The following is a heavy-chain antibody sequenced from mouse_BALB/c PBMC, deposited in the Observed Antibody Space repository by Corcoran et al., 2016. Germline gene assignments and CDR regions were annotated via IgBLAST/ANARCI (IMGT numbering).Heavy chain of an antibody. J-gene: IGHJ1*01. CDR2: INPDSGTI. CDR1: GFDFSRYW. V-gene: IGHV4-1*02. CDR3: AGRGDGYWYFDV. Sequence: EVKLLESGGCLVQPGGSLKLSCAASGFDFSRYWMTWVRQAPGKGLEWIGEINPDSGTINYTPSLKDKFIISRDNAKNTLFLQMTKVRSEDTALYYCAGRGDGYWYFDVWGAGTTVTVS. D-gene: IGHD3-3*01.